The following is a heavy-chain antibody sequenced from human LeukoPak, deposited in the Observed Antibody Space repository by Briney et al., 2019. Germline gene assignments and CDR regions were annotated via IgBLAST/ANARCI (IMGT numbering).Heavy chain of an antibody. Sequence: PGGSLRLSCAASGFTFSNYTMSWVRQAPGKGLELVSGISGSGGTTYYADSVKGRFTVSRDNSKNTLSLQMYSRRAEDTSLYYCAKANVFGVLEYFDYWGQGTLVTVSS. CDR1: GFTFSNYT. V-gene: IGHV3-23*01. CDR3: AKANVFGVLEYFDY. D-gene: IGHD3-3*01. CDR2: ISGSGGTT. J-gene: IGHJ4*02.